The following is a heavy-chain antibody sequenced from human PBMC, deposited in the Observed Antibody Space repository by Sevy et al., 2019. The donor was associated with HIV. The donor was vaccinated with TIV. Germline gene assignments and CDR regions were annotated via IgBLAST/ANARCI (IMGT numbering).Heavy chain of an antibody. D-gene: IGHD3-10*01. Sequence: GGALRLSCAASGFTFSSYAMHWVRQAPGKGLEWVAVISYDGSNKYYADSVKGRFTISRDNSKNTLYLQRNSLRAEDTAVYYCARDRAMVRGVIIDGGEGYWGQGTLVTVSS. CDR2: ISYDGSNK. CDR3: ARDRAMVRGVIIDGGEGY. J-gene: IGHJ4*02. CDR1: GFTFSSYA. V-gene: IGHV3-30-3*01.